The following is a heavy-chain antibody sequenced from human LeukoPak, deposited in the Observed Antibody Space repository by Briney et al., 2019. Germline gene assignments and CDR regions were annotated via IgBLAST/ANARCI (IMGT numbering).Heavy chain of an antibody. CDR2: VSSDGTNK. D-gene: IGHD3-10*01. CDR3: ARVKTGELFYFDY. Sequence: GGSLRLSCAVSGFSFSDYDMHWDRQAPGKGLEWVAVVSSDGTNKYYADSVKGRFTISRDNSKNTMYFQMNSLRAEDTAVYYCARVKTGELFYFDYWGQGTLVTVSS. J-gene: IGHJ4*02. V-gene: IGHV3-30*03. CDR1: GFSFSDYD.